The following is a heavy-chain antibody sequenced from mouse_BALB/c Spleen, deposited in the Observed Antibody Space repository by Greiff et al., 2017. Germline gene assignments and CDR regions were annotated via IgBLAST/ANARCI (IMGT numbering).Heavy chain of an antibody. CDR2: IWAGGST. V-gene: IGHV2-9*02. J-gene: IGHJ3*01. Sequence: VQLKESGPGLVAPSQSLSITCTVSGFSLTSYGVHWVRQPPGKGLEWLGVIWAGGSTNYNSALMSRLSISKDNSKSQVFLKMNSLQTDDTAMYYCARLGNWDWFAYWGQGTLVTVSA. D-gene: IGHD4-1*01. CDR3: ARLGNWDWFAY. CDR1: GFSLTSYG.